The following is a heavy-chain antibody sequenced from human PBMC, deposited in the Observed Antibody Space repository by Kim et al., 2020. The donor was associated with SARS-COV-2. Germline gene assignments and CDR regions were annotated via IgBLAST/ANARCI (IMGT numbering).Heavy chain of an antibody. V-gene: IGHV4-39*07. CDR3: ARPHSGSGWYFDY. CDR2: IYYSGST. Sequence: SETLSLTCTVSGGSISSSSYYWGWIRQPPGKGLEWIGSIYYSGSTYYNPSLKSRVTISVDTSKNQFSLKLSSVTAADTAVYYCARPHSGSGWYFDYWGQGTLVTVSS. J-gene: IGHJ4*02. CDR1: GGSISSSSYY. D-gene: IGHD6-19*01.